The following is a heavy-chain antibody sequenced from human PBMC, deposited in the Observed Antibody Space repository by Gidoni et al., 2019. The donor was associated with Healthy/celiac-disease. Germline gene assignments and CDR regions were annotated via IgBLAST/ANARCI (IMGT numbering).Heavy chain of an antibody. J-gene: IGHJ4*02. CDR3: ARDTSYYYDSSGYY. D-gene: IGHD3-22*01. CDR2: ISSSSSTI. Sequence: EVQLVESGGGLVQPGGSLRLSCAASGFTFRSYSMNWVRQAPGKGLEWVSYISSSSSTIYYADSVKGRFTISRDNAKNSLYLQMNSLRAEDTAVYYCARDTSYYYDSSGYYWGQGTLVTVSS. V-gene: IGHV3-48*01. CDR1: GFTFRSYS.